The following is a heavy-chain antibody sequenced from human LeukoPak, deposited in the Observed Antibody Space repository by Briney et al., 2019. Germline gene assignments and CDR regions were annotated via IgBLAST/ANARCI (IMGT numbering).Heavy chain of an antibody. CDR2: ISSNGGST. J-gene: IGHJ4*02. Sequence: GGSLRLSCAASGFTFSSYAMHWVRQAPGKGLEYVSAISSNGGSTYYANSVKGRFTISRDNSKNALYLQMGSLRAEDMAVYYCAKSFDYWGQGTLVTVSS. V-gene: IGHV3-64*01. CDR3: AKSFDY. CDR1: GFTFSSYA.